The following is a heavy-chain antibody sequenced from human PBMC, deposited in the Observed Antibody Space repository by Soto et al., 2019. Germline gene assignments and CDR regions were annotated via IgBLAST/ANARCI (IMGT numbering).Heavy chain of an antibody. CDR2: IYWDDDT. CDR1: GFSFSADGVG. D-gene: IGHD3-16*01. J-gene: IGHJ3*01. Sequence: GSGPTLVNPTQTLTLTCIFSGFSFSADGVGVGWIRQPPGKALEWLALIYWDDDTRYRPSLKSRLTITKDSSKNQVVLTMTNMDPLDTATYYCAHAFGGTSWPNDAFDVWGQGTVVTVSS. V-gene: IGHV2-5*02. CDR3: AHAFGGTSWPNDAFDV.